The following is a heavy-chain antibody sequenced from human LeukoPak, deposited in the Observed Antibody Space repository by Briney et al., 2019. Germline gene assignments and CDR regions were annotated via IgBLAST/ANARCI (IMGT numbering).Heavy chain of an antibody. CDR3: ARGRHRLSSFDY. J-gene: IGHJ4*02. D-gene: IGHD2-21*02. CDR1: GGSFSGYY. Sequence: SETLSLTCAVYGGSFSGYYRSWIRQPPGKGLEWIGEINHSGSTNYNPSLKSRVTISVDTSKNQFSLKLSSVTAADTAVYYCARGRHRLSSFDYWGQGTLVTVSS. CDR2: INHSGST. V-gene: IGHV4-34*01.